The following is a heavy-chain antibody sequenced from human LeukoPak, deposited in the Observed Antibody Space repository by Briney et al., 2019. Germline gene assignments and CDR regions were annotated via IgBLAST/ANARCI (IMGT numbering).Heavy chain of an antibody. V-gene: IGHV5-51*01. J-gene: IGHJ5*02. CDR1: GYSFTYYY. CDR2: IYPGDSDT. CDR3: ARATTPAGDGDWFYP. Sequence: GESLKISCKTSGYSFTYYYIAWVRQMPGKGLEWLGIIYPGDSDTRYSPSVQGQVTISADNSVKTAYLQFNSLQASDTAIYYCARATTPAGDGDWFYPWGQGTLVTVSS. D-gene: IGHD4-17*01.